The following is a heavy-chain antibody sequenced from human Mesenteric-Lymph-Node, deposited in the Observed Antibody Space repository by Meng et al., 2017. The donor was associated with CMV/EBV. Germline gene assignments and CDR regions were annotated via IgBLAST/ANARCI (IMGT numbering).Heavy chain of an antibody. V-gene: IGHV4-34*01. Sequence: FSGFYWRWIRQPPRKGLEWIGEINHSGTTNYNPSLKSRVTISVDTSKNQFSLKLSSVTAADTAVYYCARGGAPGYCSSTSCYRRFDPWGQGTLVTVSS. D-gene: IGHD2-2*02. CDR3: ARGGAPGYCSSTSCYRRFDP. J-gene: IGHJ5*02. CDR1: FSGFY. CDR2: INHSGTT.